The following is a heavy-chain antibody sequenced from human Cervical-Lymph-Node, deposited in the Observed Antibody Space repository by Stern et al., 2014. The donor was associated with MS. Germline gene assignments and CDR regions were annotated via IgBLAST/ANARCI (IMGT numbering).Heavy chain of an antibody. CDR1: GFNLRDYS. Sequence: EVHLVESGGGLGQPGGSLRLSCAASGFNLRDYSMSWVRQAPGKGLEWVSFVSNTGTAIYYADSVKGRFSISRDMARNSVYLQMNSLRDEDTAVYFCVRTWRENTFDSWGQGILVTVSS. D-gene: IGHD5-24*01. CDR3: VRTWRENTFDS. CDR2: VSNTGTAI. J-gene: IGHJ4*02. V-gene: IGHV3-48*02.